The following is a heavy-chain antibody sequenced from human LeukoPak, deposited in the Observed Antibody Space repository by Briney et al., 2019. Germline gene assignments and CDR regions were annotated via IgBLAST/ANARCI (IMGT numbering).Heavy chain of an antibody. CDR2: IASDGSST. J-gene: IGHJ4*02. D-gene: IGHD4-23*01. CDR1: GFTSSSYS. Sequence: GGSLRLSCAASGFTSSSYSMNRVRQAPGKGLVWVSRIASDGSSTTYADSVKGRFSISRDNAKNTLYLQMNSLRVEDTAVYYCARGRPHGNDYWGQGTLVTVSS. V-gene: IGHV3-74*01. CDR3: ARGRPHGNDY.